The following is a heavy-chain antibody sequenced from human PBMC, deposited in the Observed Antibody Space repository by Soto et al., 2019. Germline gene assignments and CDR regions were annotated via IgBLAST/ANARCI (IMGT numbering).Heavy chain of an antibody. CDR3: ARYFRRSGYHDY. J-gene: IGHJ4*02. CDR2: ISANSDTL. V-gene: IGHV3-48*04. Sequence: PGGSLRLSCAASGFTFSGCSMNWVRQAPGKGPEWISYISANSDTLYYADSVKGRITVSRDNAKNSLYLQMNSLRAEDTALYYCARYFRRSGYHDYWGQGTLVTVSS. D-gene: IGHD3-22*01. CDR1: GFTFSGCS.